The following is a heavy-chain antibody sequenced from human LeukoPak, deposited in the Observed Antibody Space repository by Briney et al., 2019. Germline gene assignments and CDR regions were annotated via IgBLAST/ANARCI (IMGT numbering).Heavy chain of an antibody. CDR2: FDPEDGGT. D-gene: IGHD5-24*01. J-gene: IGHJ4*02. CDR1: GYTLTELS. CDR3: ARVGVEMATIGSFDY. Sequence: ASVKVSCKVSGYTLTELSMHWVRQAPGKRLEWMGGFDPEDGGTIYAQKFQGRVTMTEDTSTDTAYMELSSLRSEDTAVYYCARVGVEMATIGSFDYWGQGTLVTVSS. V-gene: IGHV1-24*01.